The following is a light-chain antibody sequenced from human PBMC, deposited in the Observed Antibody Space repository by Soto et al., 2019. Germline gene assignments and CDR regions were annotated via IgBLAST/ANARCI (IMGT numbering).Light chain of an antibody. CDR1: QSVLSNNNHKNY. CDR3: HQYYSTPYT. V-gene: IGKV4-1*01. J-gene: IGKJ2*01. Sequence: DIVMTKSPDSLAVSLGESATFNCKSIQSVLSNNNHKNYLGWYQQKPGQPPTLLIYWASTRDSGVPERFSDSASGPDFTLTIRSLQSEYVELYYFHQYYSTPYTFGQGTKLEIK. CDR2: WAS.